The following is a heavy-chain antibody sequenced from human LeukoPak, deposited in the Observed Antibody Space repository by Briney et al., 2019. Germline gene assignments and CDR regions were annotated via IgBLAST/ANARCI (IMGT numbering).Heavy chain of an antibody. CDR1: GGSISSYY. Sequence: SETLSLTCTVSGGSISSYYWSWVRQPAGKGLEWIGRIYTSGNTNYNPSLKGRVTMSVDTSKNQFSLNLSSVTAADTAVYYCARGRASSWYYFDYWGQGTLVTVSS. V-gene: IGHV4-4*07. J-gene: IGHJ4*02. CDR3: ARGRASSWYYFDY. CDR2: IYTSGNT. D-gene: IGHD6-13*01.